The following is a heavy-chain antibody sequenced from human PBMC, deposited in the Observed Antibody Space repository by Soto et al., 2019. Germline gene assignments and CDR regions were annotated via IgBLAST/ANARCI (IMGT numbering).Heavy chain of an antibody. Sequence: PSETLSLTCTVSGGSISSYYWSWIRQPPGKGLEWIGYIYYSGSTNYNPSLKSRVTISVDTSKNQFSLKLSSVTAADTAVYYCAIRRSIDFWSDSAGFDPWGQGTLVTVSS. CDR1: GGSISSYY. CDR2: IYYSGST. D-gene: IGHD3-3*01. V-gene: IGHV4-59*08. CDR3: AIRRSIDFWSDSAGFDP. J-gene: IGHJ5*02.